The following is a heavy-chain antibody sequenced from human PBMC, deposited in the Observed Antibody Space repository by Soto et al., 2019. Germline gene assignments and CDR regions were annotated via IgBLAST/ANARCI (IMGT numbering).Heavy chain of an antibody. J-gene: IGHJ4*02. CDR3: ARWWCKTANTGRGGGYFDQ. Sequence: QVQLQESGPGLVKPSETLSLTCTVSGGSVSSGSYYWSWIRLPPGKGLEWCGDIYDRVNNKYDSPLNRQVTMQRHTAKNQFPQKLSPVAAADTAIYYCARWWCKTANTGRGGGYFDQRGQGTLGTVSS. V-gene: IGHV4-61*01. D-gene: IGHD2-8*02. CDR1: GGSVSSGSYY. CDR2: IYDRVNN.